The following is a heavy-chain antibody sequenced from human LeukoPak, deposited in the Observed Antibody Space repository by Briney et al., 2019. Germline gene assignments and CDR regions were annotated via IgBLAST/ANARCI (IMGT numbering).Heavy chain of an antibody. CDR1: GFIFSDYY. J-gene: IGHJ4*02. CDR2: IKGTGPTT. V-gene: IGHV3-11*04. Sequence: GGSLRLSCAASGFIFSDYYMAWIRQAPGKGLEWISTIKGTGPTTYYADSVKGRVTISRDNSKNTLNLQMNSLRAEDTAVYYCAKISGYYPFDYWGQGTLVTVSS. CDR3: AKISGYYPFDY. D-gene: IGHD3-22*01.